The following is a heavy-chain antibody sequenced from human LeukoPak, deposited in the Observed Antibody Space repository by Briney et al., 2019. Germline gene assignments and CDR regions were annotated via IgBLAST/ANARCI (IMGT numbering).Heavy chain of an antibody. CDR1: GFTFSSYA. V-gene: IGHV3-23*01. J-gene: IGHJ4*02. CDR2: ISGSGGST. Sequence: PGGSLRLSCAASGFTFSSYAMSWVREAPGKGLEWVSAISGSGGSTYYADSVKGRFTISRDNSKNTLYLQMNSLRAEDTAVYYCAKDNLADYVWGSYRPSLFDYWGQGTLVTVSS. CDR3: AKDNLADYVWGSYRPSLFDY. D-gene: IGHD3-16*02.